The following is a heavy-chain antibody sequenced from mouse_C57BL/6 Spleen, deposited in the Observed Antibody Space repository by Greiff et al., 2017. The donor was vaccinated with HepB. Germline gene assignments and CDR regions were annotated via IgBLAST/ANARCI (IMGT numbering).Heavy chain of an antibody. CDR2: FYPGSGSI. Sequence: QVQLQQSGAELVKPGASVKLSCKASGYTFTEYTIHWVKQRPGQGLEWIGWFYPGSGSIKYNEKFKDKATLTADKSSSTVYMELSRLTSEDSAVYFCARHEEGGYSNYWYFDGWGKGTTVTVSS. V-gene: IGHV1-62-2*01. CDR1: GYTFTEYT. CDR3: ARHEEGGYSNYWYFDG. J-gene: IGHJ1*03. D-gene: IGHD2-5*01.